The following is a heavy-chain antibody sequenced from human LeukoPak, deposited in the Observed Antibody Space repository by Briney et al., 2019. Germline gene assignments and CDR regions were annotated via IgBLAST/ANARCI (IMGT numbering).Heavy chain of an antibody. D-gene: IGHD3-16*01. CDR1: GFTFSSYA. CDR2: LTGSGRTT. Sequence: PGESLRLSCAASGFTFSSYAMSWVRQVPGKGLEWVSGLTGSGRTTYYADSVKGRFTISRDNSKNTLYLQMSSLRAEDTAVYYCARDGSRERGGTHYFDYWGQGTLVTVSS. J-gene: IGHJ4*02. CDR3: ARDGSRERGGTHYFDY. V-gene: IGHV3-23*01.